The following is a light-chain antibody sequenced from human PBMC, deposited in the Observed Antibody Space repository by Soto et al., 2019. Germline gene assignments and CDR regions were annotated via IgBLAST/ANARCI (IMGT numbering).Light chain of an antibody. J-gene: IGKJ5*01. CDR1: QSVSNNY. V-gene: IGKV3-20*01. CDR3: QKYGSSPIT. CDR2: GAS. Sequence: EIVLPQSPGTLSLSPGESSPLSCRASQSVSNNYLAWYQQKPGQANRLLIYGASNRATGIPDRFSGSGSGTDFTLTISRLEPEEFAVYYCQKYGSSPITVGKGTRLEIK.